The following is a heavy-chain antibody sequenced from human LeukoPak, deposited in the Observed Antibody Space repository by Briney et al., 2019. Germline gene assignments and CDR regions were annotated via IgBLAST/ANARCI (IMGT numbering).Heavy chain of an antibody. D-gene: IGHD3-22*01. J-gene: IGHJ4*02. V-gene: IGHV4-39*01. Sequence: SETLSLTCTVSGGSISSRSYYWVWIRQPPGKGLEWVGSLYYSGSTYYNPSLKSRDTISVDTSKNQYSLKLSSVTAADTAVFYCARHSYYYDSSGYRSRGGLDYWGQGTLVTVSS. CDR1: GGSISSRSYY. CDR2: LYYSGST. CDR3: ARHSYYYDSSGYRSRGGLDY.